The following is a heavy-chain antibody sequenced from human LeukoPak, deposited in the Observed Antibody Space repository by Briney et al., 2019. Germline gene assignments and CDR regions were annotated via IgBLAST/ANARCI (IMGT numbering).Heavy chain of an antibody. CDR2: IYTSGST. Sequence: SETLSLTCTVSGGSISSGSYYWSWIRQPAGKGLEWIGRIYTSGSTNYNPSLRSRVTISVDTSKNQFSLKLSSVPAADTAVYYCAHTMVDAFDIWGQGTMVTVSS. J-gene: IGHJ3*02. V-gene: IGHV4-61*02. D-gene: IGHD3-10*01. CDR1: GGSISSGSYY. CDR3: AHTMVDAFDI.